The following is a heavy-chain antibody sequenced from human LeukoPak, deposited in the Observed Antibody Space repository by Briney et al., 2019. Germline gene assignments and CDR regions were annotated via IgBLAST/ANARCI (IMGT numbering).Heavy chain of an antibody. CDR2: ISGSGGST. V-gene: IGHV3-23*01. Sequence: PGGSLRLSCAASGFTFSSYAMSWVRQAPGKGLEWVSAISGSGGSTYYADSVKGRFTISRDNSKNTLYLQMNSLRAEDTAVYYCAKSPFSGVSWYYYYYMDVWGKGTTVTVSS. D-gene: IGHD5/OR15-5a*01. CDR1: GFTFSSYA. J-gene: IGHJ6*03. CDR3: AKSPFSGVSWYYYYYMDV.